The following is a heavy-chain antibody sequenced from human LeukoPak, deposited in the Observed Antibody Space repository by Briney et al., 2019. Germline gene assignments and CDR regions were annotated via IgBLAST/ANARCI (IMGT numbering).Heavy chain of an antibody. CDR3: ARARDSYGLGVYYYYGMDV. CDR2: TYPGDSDT. V-gene: IGHV5-51*01. CDR1: GYSFTSYW. Sequence: GESLKISCKGSGYSFTSYWIGCVRQMPGKGLEWMGITYPGDSDTRYSPSFQGQVTISADKSISTAYLQWSSLKASDTAMYYCARARDSYGLGVYYYYGMDVWGQGTTVTVSS. J-gene: IGHJ6*02. D-gene: IGHD5-18*01.